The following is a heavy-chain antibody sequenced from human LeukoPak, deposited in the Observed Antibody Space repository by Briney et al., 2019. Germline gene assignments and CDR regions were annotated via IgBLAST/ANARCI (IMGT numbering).Heavy chain of an antibody. CDR1: GYTFTAYY. V-gene: IGHV1-2*02. CDR2: INPESGDT. J-gene: IGHJ4*02. CDR3: ARDVGYSGYAPLGY. D-gene: IGHD5-12*01. Sequence: ASVKVSCKAFGYTFTAYYTHWVRQAPGQGLEWMGWINPESGDTNYAQKFQGRVTMTRDTSISTAYMELSSLGSDDTAVYYCARDVGYSGYAPLGYWGQGTLVTVSS.